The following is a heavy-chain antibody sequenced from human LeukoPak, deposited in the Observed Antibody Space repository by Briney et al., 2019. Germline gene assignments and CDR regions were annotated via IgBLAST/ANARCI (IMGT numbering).Heavy chain of an antibody. V-gene: IGHV6-1*01. CDR3: ARGGKHCSSTSCYRWTFDY. CDR2: TYYRSKWYN. CDR1: GDSVSSNSAA. D-gene: IGHD2-2*01. Sequence: SQTLSLTCAISGDSVSSNSAAWNWIRQSPSRGLEWLGRTYYRSKWYNDYAVSVKSRITINPDTSKNQFSLQLNSVTPEDTAVCYCARGGKHCSSTSCYRWTFDYWGQGTLVTVSP. J-gene: IGHJ4*02.